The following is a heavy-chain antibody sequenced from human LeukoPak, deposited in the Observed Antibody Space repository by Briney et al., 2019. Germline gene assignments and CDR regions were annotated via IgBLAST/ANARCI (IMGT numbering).Heavy chain of an antibody. J-gene: IGHJ6*03. D-gene: IGHD2-2*01. Sequence: ASVKVSCKASGCTFTSYYMHWVRQAPGQGLEWMGIINPSGGSTSYAQKFQGRVTMTRDTSTSTVYMELSSLRSEDTAVYYCARDSDLGVPAATRAYYMDVWGKGTTVTISS. CDR2: INPSGGST. CDR1: GCTFTSYY. CDR3: ARDSDLGVPAATRAYYMDV. V-gene: IGHV1-46*01.